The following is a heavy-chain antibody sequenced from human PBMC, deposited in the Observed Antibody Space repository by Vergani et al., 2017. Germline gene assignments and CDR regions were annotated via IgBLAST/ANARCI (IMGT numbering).Heavy chain of an antibody. Sequence: EVQLVESGGGLVQPGGSLRLSCAASGFTFSSYDMHWVRQATGKGLEWVSAIGTAGDTYYPGSVKGRFTISRENAKNSLYLQMNSLRAGDTAVYYCARSLKRWDAFEIWGPGKMVTVSS. CDR3: ARSLKRWDAFEI. V-gene: IGHV3-13*01. CDR1: GFTFSSYD. J-gene: IGHJ3*02. D-gene: IGHD2-15*01. CDR2: IGTAGDT.